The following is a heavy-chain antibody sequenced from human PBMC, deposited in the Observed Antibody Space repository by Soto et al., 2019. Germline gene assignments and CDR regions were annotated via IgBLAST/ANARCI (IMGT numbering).Heavy chain of an antibody. D-gene: IGHD1-26*01. V-gene: IGHV3-74*01. CDR2: INSDGTGT. Sequence: EVQLVESGGGLVQPGGSLRLSCAASGFTFSTYWMHWVRQVPGTGPVWVTHINSDGTGTSYADSVKGRFTISRDNARNKLYLQMNSLRAEDTAGYYCARDYPWDGIDYWGQGTLVTVSS. J-gene: IGHJ4*02. CDR3: ARDYPWDGIDY. CDR1: GFTFSTYW.